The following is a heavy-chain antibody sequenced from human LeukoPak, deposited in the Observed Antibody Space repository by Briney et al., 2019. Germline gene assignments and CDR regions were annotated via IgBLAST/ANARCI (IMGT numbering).Heavy chain of an antibody. CDR2: IYNSANT. CDR3: ARHSRSAYTGYENAFDI. D-gene: IGHD5-12*01. J-gene: IGHJ3*02. V-gene: IGHV4-39*01. CDR1: GDSISSSSYC. Sequence: ADTLSLTCTVSGDSISSSSYCWDWIRQPPGKGLEWIGNIYNSANTHYNPSLKTRITMSVDTSKNQFSLTLNSVTAADTGIYYCARHSRSAYTGYENAFDIWGQGTMVTVSS.